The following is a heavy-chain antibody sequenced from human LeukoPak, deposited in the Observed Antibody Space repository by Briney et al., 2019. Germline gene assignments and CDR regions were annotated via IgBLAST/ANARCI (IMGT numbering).Heavy chain of an antibody. CDR2: ISGSGGST. V-gene: IGHV3-23*01. D-gene: IGHD2-2*01. CDR3: AKDETIVVVPAAMFDP. Sequence: TGGSLRLSCAASGFTFSSYAMSWVRQAPGKGLEWVSAISGSGGSTYYADSVKGRFTISRDNSKNTLYLQMNSLRAEDTAVYYCAKDETIVVVPAAMFDPWGQGTLVTVSS. CDR1: GFTFSSYA. J-gene: IGHJ5*02.